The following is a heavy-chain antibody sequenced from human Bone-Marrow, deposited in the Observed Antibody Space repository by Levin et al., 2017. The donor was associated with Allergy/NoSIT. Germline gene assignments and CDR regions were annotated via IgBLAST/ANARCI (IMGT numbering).Heavy chain of an antibody. V-gene: IGHV4-59*01. CDR2: ASYGGTP. CDR3: VRESGPTWYFDL. Sequence: PSETLSLTCSVSGASLRSDLWTWIRQPPGKGLEWVGYASYGGTPIYNPSLHSRLTISLDISKNQFPLEMTSVTPDDTAVYYCVRESGPTWYFDLWGRGTLVTVSS. J-gene: IGHJ2*01. D-gene: IGHD1-26*01. CDR1: GASLRSDL.